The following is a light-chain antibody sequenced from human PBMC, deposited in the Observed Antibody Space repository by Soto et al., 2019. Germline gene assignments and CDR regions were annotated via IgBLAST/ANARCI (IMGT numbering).Light chain of an antibody. CDR2: GSS. V-gene: IGKV1-33*01. CDR3: QQYDNLLFT. Sequence: DIQMSQSPSSLSASVGDRVTITCQASQDISKYLHWYQQRPGEAPKLLIYGSSNLETGVPPRFSGSGSGTDFTFTISSLQPEDIATYYCQQYDNLLFTFGPGTKVDIK. J-gene: IGKJ3*01. CDR1: QDISKY.